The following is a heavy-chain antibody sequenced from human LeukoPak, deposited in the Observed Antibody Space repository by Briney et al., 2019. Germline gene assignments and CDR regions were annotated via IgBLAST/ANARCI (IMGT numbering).Heavy chain of an antibody. CDR1: GFTFSSYG. CDR2: IQYDGSNK. J-gene: IGHJ5*01. Sequence: PGGSLRLSCAASGFTFSSYGMHWVRQAPGKGLEWVAFIQYDGSNKYYADSVKGRFTISRDNAKNSLYLQMNSLRGEDTAAYYCAKDAVRGSGRINWFDSWGQGTLVTVSS. CDR3: AKDAVRGSGRINWFDS. D-gene: IGHD3-10*01. V-gene: IGHV3-30*02.